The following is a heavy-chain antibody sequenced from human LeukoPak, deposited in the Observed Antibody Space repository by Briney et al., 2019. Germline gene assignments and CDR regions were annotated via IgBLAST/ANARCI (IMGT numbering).Heavy chain of an antibody. CDR3: ARTGWYCSGGSCYSDY. V-gene: IGHV3-21*01. CDR2: ISSSSSYI. Sequence: GGSLRLSCAASGFTFSNAWMSWFRQAPGKGLEWVSSISSSSSYIYYADSVKGRFTICRDNAKISLYLQMNSLRAEDTAVYYCARTGWYCSGGSCYSDYWGQGTLVTVSS. J-gene: IGHJ4*02. D-gene: IGHD2-15*01. CDR1: GFTFSNAW.